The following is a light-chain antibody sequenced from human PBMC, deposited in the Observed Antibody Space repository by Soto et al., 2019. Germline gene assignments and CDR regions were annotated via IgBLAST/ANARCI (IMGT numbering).Light chain of an antibody. Sequence: DIVLTQSPGTLSLSPGERASLSCRASQSVSSGHLAWYQQKPGQAPRLLIYGASSRATGIPDRFSGDGSGTDFSLNISRLEPEDFAVYYCQQYSLSPLTFGGGTKVDIK. J-gene: IGKJ4*02. CDR2: GAS. CDR3: QQYSLSPLT. CDR1: QSVSSGH. V-gene: IGKV3-20*01.